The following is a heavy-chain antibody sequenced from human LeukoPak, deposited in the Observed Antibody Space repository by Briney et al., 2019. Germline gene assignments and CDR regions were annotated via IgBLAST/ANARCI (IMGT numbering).Heavy chain of an antibody. Sequence: ASVKVSCKASGYTFTGYYMHWVRQAPGQGLEWMGWINPNRGGTNYAQKFQGRVAMTRDTSISTAYMELSRLRSDDTAVYYCASSVLRFLEWLARDYYYMDVWGKGTTVTVSS. D-gene: IGHD3-3*01. CDR2: INPNRGGT. CDR1: GYTFTGYY. V-gene: IGHV1-2*02. CDR3: ASSVLRFLEWLARDYYYMDV. J-gene: IGHJ6*03.